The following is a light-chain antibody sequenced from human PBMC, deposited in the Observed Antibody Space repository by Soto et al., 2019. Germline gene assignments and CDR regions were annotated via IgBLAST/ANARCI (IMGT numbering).Light chain of an antibody. J-gene: IGLJ2*01. V-gene: IGLV2-23*01. CDR1: SSDVGSNDL. Sequence: QSALTQPASVSGSPGQSITISCTGTSSDVGSNDLVSWYQQHPGKAPKLMIYEGSKRPSGVSNRFSGSKSGNTASLTISGLQAEDEADYYCCSYAGSGTFVVFGGGTKLTVL. CDR3: CSYAGSGTFVV. CDR2: EGS.